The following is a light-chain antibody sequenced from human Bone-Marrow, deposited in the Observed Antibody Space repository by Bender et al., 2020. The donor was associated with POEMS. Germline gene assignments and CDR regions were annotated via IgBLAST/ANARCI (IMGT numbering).Light chain of an antibody. Sequence: QSALTQPPSASGSPGQSVTISCTGTRTDIGAYNYVSWYQLHPGKAPQLLIYEVTKRPSGVPDRFSGSKSGNTASLTISGLQAEDEAYYYCCSYAGSYTWVFGGGAKVTVL. CDR2: EVT. CDR1: RTDIGAYNY. J-gene: IGLJ3*02. CDR3: CSYAGSYTWV. V-gene: IGLV2-8*01.